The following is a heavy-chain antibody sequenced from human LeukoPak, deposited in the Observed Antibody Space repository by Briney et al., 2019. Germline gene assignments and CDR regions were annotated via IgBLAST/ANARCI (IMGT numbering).Heavy chain of an antibody. D-gene: IGHD2-8*01. Sequence: GGSLRLSCTASGFNFRNYWMNWVRQVPGKGLEWVANIKHDGSEKYYVESVKGRFTISRDNAKNSLYLQLNSLRAEDTAVYYCARGMGDYWGQGTLVTVSS. CDR3: ARGMGDY. J-gene: IGHJ4*02. V-gene: IGHV3-7*01. CDR2: IKHDGSEK. CDR1: GFNFRNYW.